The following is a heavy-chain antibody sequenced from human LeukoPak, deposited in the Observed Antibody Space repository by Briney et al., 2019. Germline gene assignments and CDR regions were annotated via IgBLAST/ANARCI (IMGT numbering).Heavy chain of an antibody. D-gene: IGHD5-24*01. V-gene: IGHV3-7*04. J-gene: IGHJ4*02. Sequence: PGGSLRLSCAASGFTFSSYAMHWVRQAPGKGLEWVANIKQDGSKKSYVDSVKGRFTISRDNAKNSLYLQMNSLRAKDTAIYYCTRVGYIDEGIDYWGQGTLVTVSS. CDR2: IKQDGSKK. CDR3: TRVGYIDEGIDY. CDR1: GFTFSSYA.